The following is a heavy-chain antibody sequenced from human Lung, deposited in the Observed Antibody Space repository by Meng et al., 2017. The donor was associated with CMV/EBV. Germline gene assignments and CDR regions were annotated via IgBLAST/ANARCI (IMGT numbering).Heavy chain of an antibody. Sequence: GGSLRLXXAASGFSFSNFYMNWVRQAPGKGLEWVASISSGSAYIFYADSVKGRFTISRDNAKDSLYLQMNSLRAEDTAVYYCARAYSSSSNGWFDPWGQGTXVTVSS. J-gene: IGHJ5*02. CDR3: ARAYSSSSNGWFDP. D-gene: IGHD6-6*01. CDR1: GFSFSNFY. V-gene: IGHV3-21*01. CDR2: ISSGSAYI.